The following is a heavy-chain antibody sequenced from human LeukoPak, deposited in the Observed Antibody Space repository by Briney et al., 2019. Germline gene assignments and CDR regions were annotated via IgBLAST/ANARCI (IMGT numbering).Heavy chain of an antibody. V-gene: IGHV3-30*18. CDR3: AKDGIRFNVRDSGFDY. CDR1: GFTFSNYG. Sequence: QPGGSLRLSCAASGFTFSNYGMHWVRQAPGKGLEWVAFISYDGSNKYYSDSVKGRFTISRDNSKNTLYLQMNSLRAEDTAVYYCAKDGIRFNVRDSGFDYWGQGTLVTVSS. J-gene: IGHJ4*02. D-gene: IGHD3-16*01. CDR2: ISYDGSNK.